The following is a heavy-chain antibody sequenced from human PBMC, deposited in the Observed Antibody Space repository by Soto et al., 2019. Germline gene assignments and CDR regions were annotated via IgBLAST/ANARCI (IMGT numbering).Heavy chain of an antibody. CDR1: GYTFASYG. CDR3: ARFRGNYYYYYGMDV. D-gene: IGHD4-4*01. CDR2: ISAYNGNT. V-gene: IGHV1-18*01. Sequence: GASVKVSCKASGYTFASYGSRWVRQAPGQGLEWIGWISAYNGNTNYAQKLQGRVTMTTDTSTSTAYMELRSLRSDDTAVYYCARFRGNYYYYYGMDVWGQGTTVTVSS. J-gene: IGHJ6*02.